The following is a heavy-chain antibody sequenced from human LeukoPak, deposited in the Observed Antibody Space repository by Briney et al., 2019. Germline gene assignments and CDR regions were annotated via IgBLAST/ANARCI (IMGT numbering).Heavy chain of an antibody. CDR3: AKALRNYVSYWYFDL. D-gene: IGHD3-10*02. CDR2: ISSGSTTI. J-gene: IGHJ2*01. CDR1: GFTFSSYS. V-gene: IGHV3-48*02. Sequence: GGSLRLSCAASGFTFSSYSMNWVRQAPGKGLEWVSYISSGSTTIYYADSVKGRFTISRDNAKNSLYLQMNSLRDEDTTVYYCAKALRNYVSYWYFDLWGRGTLVTVSS.